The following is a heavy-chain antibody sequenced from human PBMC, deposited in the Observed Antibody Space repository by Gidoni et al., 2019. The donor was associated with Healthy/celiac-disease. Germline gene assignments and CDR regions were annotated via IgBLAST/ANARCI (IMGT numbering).Heavy chain of an antibody. Sequence: EVQLVESGGGLVQPGRSLRLSCAASGFTFDDYAMHWVRQAPGKGLEWGSGISWNSGSIGYADSVKGRFTISRDNAKNSLYLQMNSLRAEDTALYYCAKFGAMGSGSYYNGDYYGMDVWGQGTTVTVSS. CDR2: ISWNSGSI. CDR1: GFTFDDYA. CDR3: AKFGAMGSGSYYNGDYYGMDV. V-gene: IGHV3-9*01. D-gene: IGHD3-10*01. J-gene: IGHJ6*02.